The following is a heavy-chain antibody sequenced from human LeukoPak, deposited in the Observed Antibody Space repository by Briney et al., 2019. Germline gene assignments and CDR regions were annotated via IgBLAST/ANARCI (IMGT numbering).Heavy chain of an antibody. CDR3: ARGRYYYDSSGYSGFKIDY. V-gene: IGHV3-23*01. Sequence: GGSLRLSCAASGFTLSIYDMSWVRQAPGKGLECVSAIDRGVGSTSTYYADSVKGRFTISRDNAKNTLYLQMNSLRAEDTAVYYCARGRYYYDSSGYSGFKIDYWGQGTLVTVSS. CDR2: IDRGVGSTST. D-gene: IGHD3-22*01. J-gene: IGHJ4*02. CDR1: GFTLSIYD.